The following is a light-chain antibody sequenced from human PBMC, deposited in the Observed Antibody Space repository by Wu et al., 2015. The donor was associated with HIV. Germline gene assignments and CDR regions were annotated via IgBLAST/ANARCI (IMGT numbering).Light chain of an antibody. CDR3: QQYGTSPRT. CDR2: AAS. Sequence: EIVLTQSPGILSLSPGERATLSCRASQSVSSSYLAWYQQKPGQAPRLLIYAASSRATGIPDRFSGSGSGTDFTLTISRLEPEDFAVYYCQQYGTSPRTFGPGTKVDIK. J-gene: IGKJ3*01. CDR1: QSVSSSY. V-gene: IGKV3-20*01.